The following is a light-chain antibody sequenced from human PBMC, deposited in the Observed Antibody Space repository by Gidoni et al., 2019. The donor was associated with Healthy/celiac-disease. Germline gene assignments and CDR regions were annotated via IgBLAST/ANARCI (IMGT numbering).Light chain of an antibody. J-gene: IGKJ2*01. CDR3: QQYNNWPPYT. CDR2: GA. CDR1: QSVSSN. V-gene: IGKV3-15*01. Sequence: EIVMTQSPATLSASPGERATLSCRASQSVSSNLAWYQQKPGQAPRLLIYGAARFSGSGSGTEFTLTISSLQSEDFAVYYCQQYNNWPPYTFGQGTKLEIK.